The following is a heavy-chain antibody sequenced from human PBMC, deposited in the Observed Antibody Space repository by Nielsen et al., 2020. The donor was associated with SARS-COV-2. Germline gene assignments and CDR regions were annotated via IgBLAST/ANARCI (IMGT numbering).Heavy chain of an antibody. J-gene: IGHJ6*03. CDR3: AKVGYSGSYFFYYYYMDV. D-gene: IGHD1-26*01. CDR1: GFTFSSYG. CDR2: ISYDGSNK. V-gene: IGHV3-30*18. Sequence: GGSLRLSCAASGFTFSSYGMHWVRQAPGKGLEWVAVISYDGSNKYYADSVKGRFTISRDNSKNTLSLQMNSLRAEDTAVYYCAKVGYSGSYFFYYYYMDVWGKGTTVTVSS.